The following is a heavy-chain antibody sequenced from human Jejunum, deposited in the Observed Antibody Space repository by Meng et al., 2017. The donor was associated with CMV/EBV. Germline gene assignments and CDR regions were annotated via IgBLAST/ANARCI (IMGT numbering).Heavy chain of an antibody. D-gene: IGHD3-3*01. CDR2: INPDSGGT. J-gene: IGHJ6*02. V-gene: IGHV1-2*02. Sequence: YPFTGQYMHWVRQAPGQGLEWMGWINPDSGGTNYAQKFLGRVTMTSDTSISTAYMELSSLRSDDTAVYYCARDLRFLGRCFGMDVWGQGTTVTVSS. CDR1: YPFTGQY. CDR3: ARDLRFLGRCFGMDV.